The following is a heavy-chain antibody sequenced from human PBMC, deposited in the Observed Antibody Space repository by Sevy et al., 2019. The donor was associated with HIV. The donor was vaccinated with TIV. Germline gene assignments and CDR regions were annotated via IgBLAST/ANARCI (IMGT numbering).Heavy chain of an antibody. CDR1: GFIFSNAW. CDR2: IKSKIDGGTT. Sequence: GGSLRLSCAASGFIFSNAWMNWVRQAPGKGLEWVGRIKSKIDGGTTAYPALVKGRFTISRDESKSTLYLQINSLKIEDTAVYFCATVSGYTHGALDYWGQGTLVTVSS. J-gene: IGHJ4*02. V-gene: IGHV3-15*01. D-gene: IGHD5-18*01. CDR3: ATVSGYTHGALDY.